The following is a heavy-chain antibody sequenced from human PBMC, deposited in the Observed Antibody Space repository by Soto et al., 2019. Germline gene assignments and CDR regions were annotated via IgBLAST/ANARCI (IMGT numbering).Heavy chain of an antibody. CDR1: GGSISSYY. D-gene: IGHD3-16*01. CDR3: ARHSPGLQDFDY. J-gene: IGHJ4*02. V-gene: IGHV4-59*01. Sequence: TSETLSLTCTVSGGSISSYYWSWIRQPPGKGLEWIGYIYYSGSTNYNPSLKSRVTISVDTSKNQFSLKLSSVTAADTAVYYCARHSPGLQDFDYWGQGTLVTVSS. CDR2: IYYSGST.